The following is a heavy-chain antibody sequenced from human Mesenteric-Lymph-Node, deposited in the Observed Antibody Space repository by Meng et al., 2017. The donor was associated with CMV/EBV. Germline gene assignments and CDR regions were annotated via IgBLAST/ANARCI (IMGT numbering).Heavy chain of an antibody. CDR1: GFTFSNAR. Sequence: GESLKISCAASGFTFSNARMSWVRQAPGKGLERVGRIKSKTDGGTTDYAAPVKGRFTISRDDSKNALYLQMNSLKTEDTAVYYCTTGRYCSSTSCSYWGQGTLVTVSS. V-gene: IGHV3-15*01. J-gene: IGHJ4*02. D-gene: IGHD2-2*01. CDR3: TTGRYCSSTSCSY. CDR2: IKSKTDGGTT.